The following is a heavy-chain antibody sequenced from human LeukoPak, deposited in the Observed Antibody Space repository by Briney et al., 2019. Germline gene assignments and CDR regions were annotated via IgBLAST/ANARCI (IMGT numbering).Heavy chain of an antibody. V-gene: IGHV4-59*01. CDR2: IYYSGST. Sequence: SETLSLTCTVSGGSISSYYWSWIRQPPGKGLEWIGYIYYSGSTNYNPSLKSLVTISVDTSKNQFSLKLSSVTAADTAVYYCARDGSGYPLDYWGQGTLVTVSS. D-gene: IGHD3-22*01. J-gene: IGHJ4*02. CDR3: ARDGSGYPLDY. CDR1: GGSISSYY.